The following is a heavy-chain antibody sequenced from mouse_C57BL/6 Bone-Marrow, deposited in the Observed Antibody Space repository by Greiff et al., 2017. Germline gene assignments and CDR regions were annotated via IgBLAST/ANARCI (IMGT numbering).Heavy chain of an antibody. V-gene: IGHV1-82*01. J-gene: IGHJ4*01. D-gene: IGHD3-3*01. CDR2: IYPGDGDT. Sequence: QVQLQQSGPDLVKPGASVKISCKASGYAFSSSWMNWVKQRPGKGLEWIGRIYPGDGDTNYNGKFKGKATLTADKSSSTAYMQLSSLTSEDSAVYFGEQLGPAGVCNYAMDYWGQGTAVTVSS. CDR1: GYAFSSSW. CDR3: EQLGPAGVCNYAMDY.